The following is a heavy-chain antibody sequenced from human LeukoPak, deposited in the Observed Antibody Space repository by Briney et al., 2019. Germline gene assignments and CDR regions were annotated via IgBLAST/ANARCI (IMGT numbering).Heavy chain of an antibody. D-gene: IGHD6-19*01. CDR3: ARDIAVAGNYFDY. CDR2: VNSDMRST. CDR1: GFTFSNFW. Sequence: PGGSLRLSCAASGFTFSNFWMHWVRHAPGKGLVWASRVNSDMRSTDYADSVKGRFTISRDNAKNTLYLQMNSLRAEDTAVYYCARDIAVAGNYFDYWGQGTLVTVSS. J-gene: IGHJ4*02. V-gene: IGHV3-74*01.